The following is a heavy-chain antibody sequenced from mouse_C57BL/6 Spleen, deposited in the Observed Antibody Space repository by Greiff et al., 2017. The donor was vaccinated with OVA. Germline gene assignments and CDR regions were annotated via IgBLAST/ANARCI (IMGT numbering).Heavy chain of an antibody. J-gene: IGHJ4*01. CDR3: APYDGNYYAMDY. V-gene: IGHV5-17*01. CDR2: ISSGSSTI. Sequence: DVQLVESGGGLVKPGGSLKLSCAASGFTFSDYGMHWVRQAPEKGLEWVAYISSGSSTIYYADTVKGRFTISRDNAKNTLFLQMTSLRSEDTAMYYCAPYDGNYYAMDYWGQGTSVTVSS. CDR1: GFTFSDYG. D-gene: IGHD2-12*01.